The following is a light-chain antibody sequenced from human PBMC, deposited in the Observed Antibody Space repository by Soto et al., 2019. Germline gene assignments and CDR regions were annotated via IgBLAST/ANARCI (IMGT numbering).Light chain of an antibody. V-gene: IGKV1-9*01. CDR1: QGISSY. Sequence: DIQLTQSPSFLSASVGYRVTITCRASQGISSYLAWYQQKPGXAPKLLIYAASTLQSGVPSRFSGSGSGTQFTLTISSLQPEDFATYYCQQLNSYPRTFCQGTRLEIK. J-gene: IGKJ5*01. CDR3: QQLNSYPRT. CDR2: AAS.